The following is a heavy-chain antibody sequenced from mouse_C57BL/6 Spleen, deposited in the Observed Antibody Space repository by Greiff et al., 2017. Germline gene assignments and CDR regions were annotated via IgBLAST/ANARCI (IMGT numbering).Heavy chain of an antibody. Sequence: QVQLQQPGAELVRPGSSVKLSCKASGYTFTSYWMHWVKQRPIQGLEWIGNIDPSDSETHYNQKFKDKATLTVDKSSSTAYMQLSSLTSEDSAVYYCARGDNDYALAYWGQGTLVTVSA. CDR1: GYTFTSYW. CDR3: ARGDNDYALAY. V-gene: IGHV1-52*01. CDR2: IDPSDSET. J-gene: IGHJ3*01. D-gene: IGHD2-4*01.